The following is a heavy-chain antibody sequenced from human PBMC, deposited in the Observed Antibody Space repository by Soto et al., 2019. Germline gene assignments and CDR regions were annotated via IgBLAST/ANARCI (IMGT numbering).Heavy chain of an antibody. CDR1: GASISSYY. D-gene: IGHD1-1*01. CDR2: FYYSGST. CDR3: ARENWNGYYYYGMDV. J-gene: IGHJ6*02. Sequence: SETLSLTCTVSGASISSYYWSWLRQPPGKGLEWIGYFYYSGSTNYNPSLKSRVTISVDTSKNQLSLRLTSVTAADTAVYHCARENWNGYYYYGMDVWGQGTTVTVSS. V-gene: IGHV4-59*01.